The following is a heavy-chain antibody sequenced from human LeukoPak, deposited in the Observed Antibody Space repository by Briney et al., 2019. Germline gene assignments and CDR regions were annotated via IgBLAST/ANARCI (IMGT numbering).Heavy chain of an antibody. V-gene: IGHV4-34*01. CDR3: ARGQLWDFFYYMDV. CDR1: GESFTDYY. Sequence: PSEPLSLTCTVYGESFTDYYWNWVRQPPGKGLEWIGEIDNGGRITYNPSLESRVTISVDTSKNQFSLKVNSVTATDTAVYFCARGQLWDFFYYMDVWGTGTTVTVSS. D-gene: IGHD3-16*01. CDR2: IDNGGRI. J-gene: IGHJ6*03.